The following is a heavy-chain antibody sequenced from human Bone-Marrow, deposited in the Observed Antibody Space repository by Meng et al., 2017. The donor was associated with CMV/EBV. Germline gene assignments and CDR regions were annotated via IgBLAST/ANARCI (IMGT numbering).Heavy chain of an antibody. V-gene: IGHV4-31*02. Sequence: RSISRVGYYWSWIRQHPGKGLEWIGYIYYSGSTYYNPSLKSRVTISVDTSKNQFSLKLSSVTAADTAVYYCARVTNVAVAGTGEFDYWGQGTLVTVSS. D-gene: IGHD6-19*01. CDR3: ARVTNVAVAGTGEFDY. J-gene: IGHJ4*02. CDR2: IYYSGST. CDR1: RSISRVGYY.